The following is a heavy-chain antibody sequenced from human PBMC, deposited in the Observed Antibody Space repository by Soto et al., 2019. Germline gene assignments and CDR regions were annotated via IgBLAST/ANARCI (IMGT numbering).Heavy chain of an antibody. Sequence: PGGSLRLSCAASGFTFSSYGMHWVRQAPGKGLEWVAVISYDGSNKYYADSVKGRFTISIDNSKNTLYLQMNSLRAEDTAVYYCANQGSGWYGAFDIWGQGTMVTVSS. CDR2: ISYDGSNK. J-gene: IGHJ3*02. CDR1: GFTFSSYG. D-gene: IGHD6-13*01. CDR3: ANQGSGWYGAFDI. V-gene: IGHV3-30*18.